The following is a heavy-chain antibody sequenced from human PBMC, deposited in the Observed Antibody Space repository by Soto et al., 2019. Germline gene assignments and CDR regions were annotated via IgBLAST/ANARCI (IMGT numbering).Heavy chain of an antibody. J-gene: IGHJ4*02. CDR1: GFTFSSYA. Sequence: GGSLRLSCAASGFTFSSYAMSWVRRAPGKGLEWVSVISGNGGSTYYADSVKGRFTISRDNSKNTLYLQVNSLRAEDTAIYYCAKDPEILTDYYRAYYFDYWGQGTLVTVSS. CDR3: AKDPEILTDYYRAYYFDY. CDR2: ISGNGGST. D-gene: IGHD3-9*01. V-gene: IGHV3-23*01.